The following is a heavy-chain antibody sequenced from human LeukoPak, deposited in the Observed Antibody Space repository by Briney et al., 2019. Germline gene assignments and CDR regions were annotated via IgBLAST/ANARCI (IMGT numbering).Heavy chain of an antibody. CDR2: IYSGGST. V-gene: IGHV3-66*01. CDR3: ARERGGDSSSLEYYGMDV. J-gene: IGHJ6*02. D-gene: IGHD6-6*01. CDR1: GFTVSSNY. Sequence: GGSLRLSCAASGFTVSSNYMSWVRQAPGKGLEWVSVIYSGGSTYYADSVKGRFTISRDNSENTLYLQMNSLRAEDTAVYYCARERGGDSSSLEYYGMDVWGQGTTVTVSS.